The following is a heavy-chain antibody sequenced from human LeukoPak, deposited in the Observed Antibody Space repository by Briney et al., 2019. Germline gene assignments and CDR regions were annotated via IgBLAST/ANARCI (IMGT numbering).Heavy chain of an antibody. V-gene: IGHV3-7*01. CDR2: IKQDGSEK. CDR3: ARENYYDSSGYYYDIFDY. J-gene: IGHJ4*02. D-gene: IGHD3-22*01. Sequence: PGGSLRLSCAASGFTFSSYWMSWVRQAPGKGLEWVANIKQDGSEKYYVDSVRGRFTISRDNAKNSLYLQMNSLRAEDTAVYYCARENYYDSSGYYYDIFDYWGQGTPVTVSS. CDR1: GFTFSSYW.